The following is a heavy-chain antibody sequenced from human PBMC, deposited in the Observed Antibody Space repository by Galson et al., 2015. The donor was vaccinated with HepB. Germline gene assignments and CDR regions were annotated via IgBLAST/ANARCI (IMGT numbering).Heavy chain of an antibody. D-gene: IGHD3-3*01. Sequence: SLRLSCAASGFTFSDYYMSWIRQAPGKGLEWLSYISSSTTYTNYADSVKGRFTISRDNAKNSLFLQINSLRAEDTAVYYCARDGQNFWSDYRSSYSYMDVWGKGTTVTVSS. CDR1: GFTFSDYY. CDR2: ISSSTTYT. J-gene: IGHJ6*03. V-gene: IGHV3-11*06. CDR3: ARDGQNFWSDYRSSYSYMDV.